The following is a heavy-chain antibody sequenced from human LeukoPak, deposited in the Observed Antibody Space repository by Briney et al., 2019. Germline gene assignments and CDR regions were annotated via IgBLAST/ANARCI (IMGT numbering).Heavy chain of an antibody. CDR3: AIFGTYYYDGRD. CDR1: GGSISSGDYY. V-gene: IGHV4-30-4*08. D-gene: IGHD3-22*01. CDR2: IYYSGTT. J-gene: IGHJ4*02. Sequence: SQTLSLTCTVSGGSISSGDYYWSWIRQPPGRGLEWIGYIYYSGTTYYNPSLKSRLTISVDTSKNQFSLKLSSVTAADTALYYCAIFGTYYYDGRDWGQGTLVTVSS.